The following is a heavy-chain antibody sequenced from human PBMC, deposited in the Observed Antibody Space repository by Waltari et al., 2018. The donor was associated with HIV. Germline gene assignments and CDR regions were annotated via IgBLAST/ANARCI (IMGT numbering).Heavy chain of an antibody. Sequence: EVQVVEYGGGLVQPGGSLILSCAASGFTFSSYEMNWVSQDPGKGLEGISYISSSGITIYFVDSVKGRFTMSRDNAKNSQYLRMNSLRAEDTAVYYCARDFMIRGTWAFDIWGQGTMVTGSS. D-gene: IGHD3-10*01. CDR3: ARDFMIRGTWAFDI. V-gene: IGHV3-48*03. CDR1: GFTFSSYE. J-gene: IGHJ3*02. CDR2: ISSSGITI.